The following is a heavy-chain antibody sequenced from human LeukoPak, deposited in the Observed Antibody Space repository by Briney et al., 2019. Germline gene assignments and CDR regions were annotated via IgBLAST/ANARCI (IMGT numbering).Heavy chain of an antibody. CDR1: GFTFISYW. CDR3: ARDRIRVQLWLGGMDV. Sequence: GGSLRLSCAASGFTFISYWMTWVRQAPGKGLEWLANIKEDGSEKFYVDSVKGRFTISRDNANNSVYLQMNNLRAEGTAVYYWARDRIRVQLWLGGMDVWGQGTTVTVSS. J-gene: IGHJ6*02. V-gene: IGHV3-7*01. CDR2: IKEDGSEK. D-gene: IGHD3-22*01.